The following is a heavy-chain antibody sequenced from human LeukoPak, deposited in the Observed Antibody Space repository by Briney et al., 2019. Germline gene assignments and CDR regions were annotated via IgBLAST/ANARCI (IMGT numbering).Heavy chain of an antibody. J-gene: IGHJ6*03. V-gene: IGHV4-4*07. CDR1: GGSISSYY. CDR2: IYTSGST. Sequence: SETLSLTCTVSGGSISSYYWSWIRQPAGKGLEWIGRIYTSGSTNYNPSLKSRVTMSVDTSKNQFSLKLSSVTAADTAVYYCARVRYDYVWGSYRYYYYYMDVWGKGTTVTVSS. D-gene: IGHD3-16*02. CDR3: ARVRYDYVWGSYRYYYYYMDV.